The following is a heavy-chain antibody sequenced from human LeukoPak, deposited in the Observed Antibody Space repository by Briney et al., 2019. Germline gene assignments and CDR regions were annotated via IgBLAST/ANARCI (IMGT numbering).Heavy chain of an antibody. D-gene: IGHD6-19*01. CDR3: ARVSWFHVSRGSDY. V-gene: IGHV3-23*01. Sequence: GGSLRLSCAASGFTFSTYDMSWVRQAPGKGLEWVSARSDSGGSTYYADSVKGRFTISRDNSKNTLYLQMNSLRAEDAAVYYCARVSWFHVSRGSDYWGQGALVTVSS. CDR1: GFTFSTYD. J-gene: IGHJ4*02. CDR2: RSDSGGST.